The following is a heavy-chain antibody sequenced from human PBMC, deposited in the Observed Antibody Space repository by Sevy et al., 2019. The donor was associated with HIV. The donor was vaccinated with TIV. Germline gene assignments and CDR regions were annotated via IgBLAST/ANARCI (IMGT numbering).Heavy chain of an antibody. D-gene: IGHD1-1*01. CDR1: GYTFTSYD. V-gene: IGHV1-8*01. Sequence: ASVKVSCKASGYTFTSYDINWVRQATGQGLEWMGWMKPNSGNTGYAQKFQGRVTMTRNTSISTAYMELSSLRSEDTAVYYCARWMEPPYGDYGMDVWGQGTTVTVSS. J-gene: IGHJ6*02. CDR2: MKPNSGNT. CDR3: ARWMEPPYGDYGMDV.